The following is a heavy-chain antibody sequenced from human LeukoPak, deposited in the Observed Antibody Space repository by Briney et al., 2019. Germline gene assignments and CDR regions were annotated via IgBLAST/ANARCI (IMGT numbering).Heavy chain of an antibody. CDR1: GSIFSSYW. J-gene: IGHJ4*02. Sequence: GASLQICGEAGGSIFSSYWIGGGRALAGKGEGGMGVIYPSHSDNRYCPSFQGQVTISADKSISTAYLQWSSLKASDTAMYYCARVGYSGYEFGYWGQGTLVTVSS. D-gene: IGHD5-12*01. V-gene: IGHV5-51*01. CDR3: ARVGYSGYEFGY. CDR2: IYPSHSDN.